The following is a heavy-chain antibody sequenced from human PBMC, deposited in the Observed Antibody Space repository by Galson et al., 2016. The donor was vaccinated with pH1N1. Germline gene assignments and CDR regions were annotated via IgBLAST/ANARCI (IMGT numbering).Heavy chain of an antibody. J-gene: IGHJ5*02. D-gene: IGHD3-3*01. Sequence: PALVKPTQTLTLTCTFSGFSLRSNGVGVGWIRQPPGKALEWLVIYWTDDKRYSPSLKSRLTITKDTSKNQVVLTMTNMDPVDTATYYCAHSVGTRVFGVVTNFNWFDPWAQGPLTTVSS. CDR2: IYWTDDK. V-gene: IGHV2-5*01. CDR3: AHSVGTRVFGVVTNFNWFDP. CDR1: GFSLRSNGVG.